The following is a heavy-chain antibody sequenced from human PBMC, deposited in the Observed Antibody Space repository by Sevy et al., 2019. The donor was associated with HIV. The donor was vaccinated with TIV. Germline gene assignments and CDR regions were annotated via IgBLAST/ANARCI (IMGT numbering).Heavy chain of an antibody. CDR3: VRVRIAARAAALKVSYYFDY. Sequence: GGSLRLSCAASGFTFSRYEMNWVRQAPGKGLEWVSYISSSGSTIYYADSVEGRFTISRDNARSSLFLQMNGLRAEDTAVYYCVRVRIAARAAALKVSYYFDYWGQGTLVTVSS. J-gene: IGHJ4*02. V-gene: IGHV3-48*03. CDR2: ISSSGSTI. D-gene: IGHD6-6*01. CDR1: GFTFSRYE.